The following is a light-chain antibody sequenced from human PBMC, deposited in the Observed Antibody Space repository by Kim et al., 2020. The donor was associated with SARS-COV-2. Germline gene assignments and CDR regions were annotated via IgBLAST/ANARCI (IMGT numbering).Light chain of an antibody. V-gene: IGLV3-1*01. CDR3: QAWDSSTHNYV. CDR1: KLGDKY. Sequence: SYELTQPPSVSVSPGQTASITCSGYKLGDKYVSWYQQKPGQSPVAVIYQDNQRPSGIPERFSGSNSGNTATLTISGTQAMDEADYYCQAWDSSTHNYV. CDR2: QDN. J-gene: IGLJ1*01.